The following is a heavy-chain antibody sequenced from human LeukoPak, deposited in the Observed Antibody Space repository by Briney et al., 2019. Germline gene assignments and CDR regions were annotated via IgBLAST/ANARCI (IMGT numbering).Heavy chain of an antibody. D-gene: IGHD2-15*01. CDR2: INPNSGGT. CDR1: GYTFTGYY. J-gene: IGHJ6*02. Sequence: GASVKVSCKASGYTFTGYYMHWVRQAPGQGLEWMGWINPNSGGTNYAQKFQGRVTMTRDTSISTAYMELSRLRSDDTAVYYCARDDIVVVRRYYGMDVWGQGTTVTVS. CDR3: ARDDIVVVRRYYGMDV. V-gene: IGHV1-2*02.